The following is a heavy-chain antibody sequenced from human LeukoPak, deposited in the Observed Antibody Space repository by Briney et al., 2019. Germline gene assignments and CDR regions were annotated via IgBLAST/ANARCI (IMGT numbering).Heavy chain of an antibody. CDR2: INPKSGGT. Sequence: ASVKVSCKASGYTFSGYYMHSVRQAPGQGLEWMGWINPKSGGTNEAQKFHDRVTMTRDTSISTAYMELSRLRSDDTAVYYCARVQYCSGGSCYLGRGGVDYWGQGTLVTVSS. D-gene: IGHD2-15*01. J-gene: IGHJ4*02. V-gene: IGHV1-2*02. CDR1: GYTFSGYY. CDR3: ARVQYCSGGSCYLGRGGVDY.